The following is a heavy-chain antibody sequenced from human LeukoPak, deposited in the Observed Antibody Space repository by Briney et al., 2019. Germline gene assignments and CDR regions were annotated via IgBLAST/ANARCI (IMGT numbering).Heavy chain of an antibody. CDR2: ISGSGGST. Sequence: PGGSLRLSCAASGFTFSSYAMSWVRQAPGKGLEWVSAISGSGGSTYYADSVKGRFTISRDNSKNTLYLQMNSLRAEDTAVYFCAREKNEIVVTSYFFDYWGQGTLVTVSS. CDR3: AREKNEIVVTSYFFDY. J-gene: IGHJ4*02. V-gene: IGHV3-23*01. CDR1: GFTFSSYA. D-gene: IGHD5-12*01.